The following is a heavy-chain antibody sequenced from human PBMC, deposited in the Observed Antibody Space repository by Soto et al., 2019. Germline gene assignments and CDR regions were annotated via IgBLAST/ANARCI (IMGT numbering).Heavy chain of an antibody. Sequence: QVQQLESGPGLVKPWDTLSLTCTVSGAYVSDFSWSWIRQPAGKGLEWIGRITVNGITQYTPSFRRRVTMSIDTSRNQFSLNLQSETAADTALYYCARESGENWTYEAHWGQGTLVTVSS. D-gene: IGHD1-7*01. V-gene: IGHV4-4*07. CDR1: GAYVSDFS. CDR2: ITVNGIT. J-gene: IGHJ1*01. CDR3: ARESGENWTYEAH.